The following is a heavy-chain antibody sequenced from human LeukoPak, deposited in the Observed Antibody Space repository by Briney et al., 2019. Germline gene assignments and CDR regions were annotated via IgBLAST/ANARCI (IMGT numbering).Heavy chain of an antibody. J-gene: IGHJ5*02. CDR2: ISGSGGST. Sequence: GGSLRLSCAASGFTFSSYAMSWVRQAPGKGLEWVSAISGSGGSTYYADSVKGRFTISRDDSKNTAYLQMNSLKTEDTAVYYCTSTPNIVVVVAATDRENNWFDPWGQGTLVTVSS. D-gene: IGHD2-15*01. CDR3: TSTPNIVVVVAATDRENNWFDP. CDR1: GFTFSSYA. V-gene: IGHV3-23*01.